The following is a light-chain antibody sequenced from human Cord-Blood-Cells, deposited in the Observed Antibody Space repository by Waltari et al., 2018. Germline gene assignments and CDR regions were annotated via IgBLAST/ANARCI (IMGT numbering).Light chain of an antibody. CDR1: RSDVAGYHY. Sequence: QSALTQPRSVSGSPGQSVTISCTGTRSDVAGYHYVSWYQQHPGKAPKLMIYDVSKRPSCVPDRFSGSKSGNTASLTISGLQAEDEADYYCCSYAGSYTFYVFGTGTKVTVL. CDR3: CSYAGSYTFYV. V-gene: IGLV2-11*01. J-gene: IGLJ1*01. CDR2: DVS.